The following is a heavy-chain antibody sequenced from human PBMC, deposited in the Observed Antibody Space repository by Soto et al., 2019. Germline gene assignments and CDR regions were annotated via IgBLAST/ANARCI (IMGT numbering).Heavy chain of an antibody. Sequence: GESLKISCKGSGYSFTNYWIGWVRQMPGKGLEWMGIIYPGDSDIRYSPSFQGQVTISADKSTSTAYPQWSSLKASDTAMYYCARPGRLRYTSSFDYWGQGTQVTVSS. D-gene: IGHD3-9*01. CDR3: ARPGRLRYTSSFDY. J-gene: IGHJ4*02. CDR2: IYPGDSDI. V-gene: IGHV5-51*01. CDR1: GYSFTNYW.